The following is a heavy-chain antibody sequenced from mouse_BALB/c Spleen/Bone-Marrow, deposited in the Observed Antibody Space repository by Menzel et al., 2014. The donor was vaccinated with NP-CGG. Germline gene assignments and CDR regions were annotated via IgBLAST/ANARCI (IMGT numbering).Heavy chain of an antibody. J-gene: IGHJ1*01. V-gene: IGHV1-39*01. CDR2: INPYYSST. CDR1: GYSFTDYI. CDR3: ARAVTGTWYFDV. D-gene: IGHD4-1*01. Sequence: EVQLQQSGPELVKPGASVKISCKASGYSFTDYIILWVKQIHGRSLEWIGNINPYYSSTGYNLKFKGKATLTVDKSSTTAYMQLNSLTSEDSAVYYCARAVTGTWYFDVWGAGTTVTVSS.